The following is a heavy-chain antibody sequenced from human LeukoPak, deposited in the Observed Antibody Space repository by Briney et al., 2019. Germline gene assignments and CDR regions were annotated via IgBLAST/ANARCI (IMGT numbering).Heavy chain of an antibody. Sequence: PGGSLRVPCAVSGFTFSGYWMHWVRQAPGKGLVSVSRINPDGTYTSYADSVKGRFTISRDNSKNTLYLQMNSLTAEDTAVYYCARGLLYFWGQGTLVTVSS. D-gene: IGHD3-16*01. CDR3: ARGLLYF. CDR1: GFTFSGYW. V-gene: IGHV3-74*01. CDR2: INPDGTYT. J-gene: IGHJ4*02.